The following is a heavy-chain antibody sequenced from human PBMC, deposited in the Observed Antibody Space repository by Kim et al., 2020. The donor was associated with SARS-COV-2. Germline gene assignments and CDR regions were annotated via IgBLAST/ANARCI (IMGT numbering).Heavy chain of an antibody. CDR3: ARDHSGSYYGAFDY. D-gene: IGHD1-26*01. J-gene: IGHJ4*02. V-gene: IGHV3-30*01. Sequence: ANSVKGRFTISRDNSTNTLYLQMNSLRAEDTAVYYCARDHSGSYYGAFDYWGQGTLVTVSS.